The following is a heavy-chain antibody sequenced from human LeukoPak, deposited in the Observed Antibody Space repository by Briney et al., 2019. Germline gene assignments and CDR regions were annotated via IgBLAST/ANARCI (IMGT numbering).Heavy chain of an antibody. J-gene: IGHJ4*02. Sequence: GGSLRPCCAASVVTCNNYAMHSVRQVPHMGLAQMALIRYDGSNKYYAYSVKGRVTISRDTATTTLYLQMNSLSAENTAVYHCAKSMQRLGGFADIVATIQFHYWGQGTLVTVS. CDR2: IRYDGSNK. V-gene: IGHV3-30*02. CDR3: AKSMQRLGGFADIVATIQFHY. D-gene: IGHD5-12*01. CDR1: VVTCNNYA.